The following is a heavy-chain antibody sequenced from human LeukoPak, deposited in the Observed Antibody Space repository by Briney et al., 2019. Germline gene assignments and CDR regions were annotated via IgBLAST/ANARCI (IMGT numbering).Heavy chain of an antibody. CDR2: IYHSGST. J-gene: IGHJ6*03. Sequence: PSGTLSLTCAVSGGSISSSNWWSWVRQPPGKGLEWIGEIYHSGSTNYNPSLKSRVAISVDKSKNQFSLKVSSVTAADTAVYYCARVFDSGSQAYFYYMDVWGKGTTVTISS. CDR1: GGSISSSNW. D-gene: IGHD3-10*01. CDR3: ARVFDSGSQAYFYYMDV. V-gene: IGHV4-4*02.